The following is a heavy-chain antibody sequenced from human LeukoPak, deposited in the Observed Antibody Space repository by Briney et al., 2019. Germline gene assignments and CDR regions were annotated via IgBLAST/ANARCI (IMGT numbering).Heavy chain of an antibody. Sequence: ASVKLSCNASGYTFTSYGINWVRQAPGPGLEWMGWISPYSGDTNYTQKLQGRVTMTTHTSTSTAYMELRSLRSDDTAVYYCARVGYYYGSGSYSDYWGQGTLVTVSS. CDR1: GYTFTSYG. CDR3: ARVGYYYGSGSYSDY. J-gene: IGHJ4*02. V-gene: IGHV1-18*01. CDR2: ISPYSGDT. D-gene: IGHD3-10*01.